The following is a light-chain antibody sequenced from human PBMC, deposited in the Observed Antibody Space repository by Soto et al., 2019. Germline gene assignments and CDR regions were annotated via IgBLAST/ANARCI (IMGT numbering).Light chain of an antibody. V-gene: IGKV1-39*01. Sequence: DIQMTQSPSSLSASVGDRVTITCRASQSISSYLNWYQQKPGKAPKLLIYAASSLQSGVPSRFSGSGSGTDFTLTISRLQPEDFATYYCQQSDSPPRTFGQGTKVEIK. CDR3: QQSDSPPRT. CDR1: QSISSY. CDR2: AAS. J-gene: IGKJ1*01.